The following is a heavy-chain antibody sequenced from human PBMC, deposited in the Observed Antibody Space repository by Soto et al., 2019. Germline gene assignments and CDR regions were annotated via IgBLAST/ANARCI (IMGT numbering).Heavy chain of an antibody. Sequence: QVQLVQSGAEVKKPGSSVKVSCKASGGIFSNFAFNWMRQAPGQGLEWMGGIIPTLGTPHYAQKVLGRVTITADESTRTVYIEMSSLTVEDPAVYYCARVGLGAYDYWGQGTLVIVSS. CDR1: GGIFSNFA. V-gene: IGHV1-69*01. CDR2: IIPTLGTP. D-gene: IGHD3-16*01. CDR3: ARVGLGAYDY. J-gene: IGHJ4*02.